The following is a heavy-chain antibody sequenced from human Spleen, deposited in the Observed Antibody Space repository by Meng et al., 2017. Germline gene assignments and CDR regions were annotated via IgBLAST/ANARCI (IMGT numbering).Heavy chain of an antibody. CDR3: ARGPITMAGTLDY. CDR2: MSYNGGNK. V-gene: IGHV3-30*04. D-gene: IGHD6-19*01. J-gene: IGHJ4*02. CDR1: GFTFSTYA. Sequence: GGSLRLSCAGSGFTFSTYAMHWVRQAPGKGLEWVAFMSYNGGNKYYADSVKGRFTISRDNSKSVLYLQMSGLRTEDTATYYCARGPITMAGTLDYWGLGTVVTVSS.